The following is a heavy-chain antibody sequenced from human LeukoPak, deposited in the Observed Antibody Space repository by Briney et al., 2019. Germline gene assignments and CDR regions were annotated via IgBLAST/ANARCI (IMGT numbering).Heavy chain of an antibody. V-gene: IGHV3-7*03. D-gene: IGHD1-26*01. CDR1: DFTFSRYW. Sequence: GGSLRLSCEASDFTFSRYWMSWVRQAPGKGLECVASIKQDASEKYYVDSVKGRFTISRDNAKNSLFLQMNSLRAEDTAVYYCAKGDTTWELPHDYWGQGTLVTVSS. CDR2: IKQDASEK. CDR3: AKGDTTWELPHDY. J-gene: IGHJ4*02.